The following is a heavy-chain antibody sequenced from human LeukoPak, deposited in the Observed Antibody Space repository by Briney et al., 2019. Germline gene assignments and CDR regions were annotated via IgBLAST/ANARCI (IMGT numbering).Heavy chain of an antibody. CDR1: GASISSHY. J-gene: IGHJ6*03. CDR2: IYYTGST. Sequence: SETLSLTCTVSGASISSHYWSWIRQPPGKGLEWIGYIYYTGSTNYNPSLKSRVTISVDTSKKQFSLKLNSVTAADTAVYYCARVYYYYYYYMDVWGKGTTVTVSS. CDR3: ARVYYYYYYYMDV. V-gene: IGHV4-59*11.